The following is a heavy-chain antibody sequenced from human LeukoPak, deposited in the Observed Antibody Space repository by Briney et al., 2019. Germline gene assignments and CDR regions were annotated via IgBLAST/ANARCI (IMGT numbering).Heavy chain of an antibody. CDR3: ARAQGSGWYWPWDY. D-gene: IGHD6-19*01. CDR2: ISWKSGSI. J-gene: IGHJ4*02. V-gene: IGHV3-9*01. Sequence: GGSLRLSCAASGLTFEDYAMHWVRQAPGKGLEWVSGISWKSGSIGYADSAKGRFTISRDNAKNSLYLQMNSLRAEDTALYYCARAQGSGWYWPWDYWGQGTLVTVSS. CDR1: GLTFEDYA.